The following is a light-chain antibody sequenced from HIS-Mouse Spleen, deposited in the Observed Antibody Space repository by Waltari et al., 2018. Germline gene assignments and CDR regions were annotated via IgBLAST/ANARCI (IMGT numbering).Light chain of an antibody. CDR3: QSADSSGTYRV. CDR2: KDS. Sequence: SYELTQPPSVSVSPGQTARITCSGDAFPKQYAYLYQQKPGQAPVLVIYKDSERPSGIPERFSGSSSGTTVTLTISGVQAEDEADYYCQSADSSGTYRVFGGGTKLTVL. CDR1: AFPKQY. J-gene: IGLJ3*02. V-gene: IGLV3-25*03.